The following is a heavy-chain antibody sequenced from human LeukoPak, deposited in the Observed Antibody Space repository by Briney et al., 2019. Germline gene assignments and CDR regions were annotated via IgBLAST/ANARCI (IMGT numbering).Heavy chain of an antibody. V-gene: IGHV1-2*02. J-gene: IGHJ4*02. CDR2: VNTKIEAT. CDR1: GYSFTSYG. Sequence: ASVKVSCKASGYSFTSYGISWVRQVPGQGLEWMGWVNTKIEATHYPPKFQGRVTMTSDTSINTVYMEMSSLTSDDSGLYYCARRLVGAPYFFDYWGQGALVTVSS. CDR3: ARRLVGAPYFFDY. D-gene: IGHD1-26*01.